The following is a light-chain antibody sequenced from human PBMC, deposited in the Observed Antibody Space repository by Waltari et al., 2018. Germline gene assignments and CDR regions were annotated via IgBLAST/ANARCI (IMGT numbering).Light chain of an antibody. CDR3: QHRTSWPPSLT. CDR2: DAS. Sequence: EIVLTQSPATLSLFPGDRGTLSCRTSQSISTYIACYQQKPGQAPRVLIYDASNRATGIPTRFSGSGSGTDFTRTISNLEPEDFAVYYCQHRTSWPPSLTFGAGTKVGMK. V-gene: IGKV3-11*01. J-gene: IGKJ4*01. CDR1: QSISTY.